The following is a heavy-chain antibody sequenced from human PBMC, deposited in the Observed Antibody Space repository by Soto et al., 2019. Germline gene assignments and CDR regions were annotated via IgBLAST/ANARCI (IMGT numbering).Heavy chain of an antibody. CDR1: GFTFSSYW. J-gene: IGHJ4*02. CDR3: ARDPGGEHQSQDY. D-gene: IGHD7-27*01. Sequence: GGSLRLSCAASGFTFSSYWMSWVRQAPGKGLEWVANIKQDGSEKYYVDSVKGRFTISRDNAKNSLYLQMNSLRAEDTAVYYCARDPGGEHQSQDYWGQGTLVTVSS. V-gene: IGHV3-7*03. CDR2: IKQDGSEK.